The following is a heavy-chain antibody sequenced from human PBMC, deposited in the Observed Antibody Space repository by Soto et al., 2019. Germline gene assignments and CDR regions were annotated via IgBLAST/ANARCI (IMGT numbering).Heavy chain of an antibody. D-gene: IGHD3-10*01. CDR3: ERVCFGPDV. CDR2: IDKVGTDS. CDR1: EFTFSRRS. J-gene: IGHJ6*03. V-gene: IGHV3-74*01. Sequence: EVQLVESGGGLVQPGGSLRLSCAASEFTFSRRSVHWVRQAPGKGLVWVSGIDKVGTDSTYADSVKGRFTSSRDNAKKTVYLQMNSLRVGDTAVYYCERVCFGPDVWGKGTTVTVSS.